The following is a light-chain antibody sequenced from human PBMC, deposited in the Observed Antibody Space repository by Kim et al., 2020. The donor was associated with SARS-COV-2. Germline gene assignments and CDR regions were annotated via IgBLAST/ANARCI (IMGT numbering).Light chain of an antibody. V-gene: IGKV1-16*01. CDR1: QDDSSG. J-gene: IGKJ4*01. CDR2: AVS. CDR3: QQYNSFPLP. Sequence: SSVGGRGTIVCRPSQDDSSGLAWFQQQQGKAANYLLYAVSSFHNRAPSRFSGRGSGADFSLTISDLQPEDVATSYCQQYNSFPLPFGEGTKVDIK.